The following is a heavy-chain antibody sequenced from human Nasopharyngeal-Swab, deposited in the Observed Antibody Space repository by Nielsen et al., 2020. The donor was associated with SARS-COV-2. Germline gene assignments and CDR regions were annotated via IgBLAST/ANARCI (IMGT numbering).Heavy chain of an antibody. J-gene: IGHJ2*01. CDR2: ISSSGSTI. CDR1: GFTFSDYY. D-gene: IGHD5-18*01. V-gene: IGHV3-11*01. CDR3: ARDRYSYGHYIYWYFDL. Sequence: GESLKISCAASGFTFSDYYMSWIRQAPGKGLEWVSYISSSGSTIYYADSVKGRFTISRDNAKNSLYLQMNSLRAEDTVVYYCARDRYSYGHYIYWYFDLWGRGTLVTVSS.